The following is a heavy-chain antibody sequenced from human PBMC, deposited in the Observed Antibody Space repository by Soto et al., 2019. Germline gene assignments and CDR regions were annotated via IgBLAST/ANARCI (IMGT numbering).Heavy chain of an antibody. CDR1: GFTFSSYA. Sequence: GGSLRLSCAASGFTFSSYAMSWVRQAPGKGLEWVSAISGSGGSTYYADSVKGRFTISRDNSKNTLYLQMNSLRAEDTAVYYCAKDSDGQPYSSGWYWVQRRFDPWGQGTLVTVSS. J-gene: IGHJ5*02. V-gene: IGHV3-23*01. D-gene: IGHD6-19*01. CDR2: ISGSGGST. CDR3: AKDSDGQPYSSGWYWVQRRFDP.